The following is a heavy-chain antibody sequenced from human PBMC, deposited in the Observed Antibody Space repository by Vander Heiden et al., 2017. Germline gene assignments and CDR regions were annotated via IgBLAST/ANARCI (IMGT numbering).Heavy chain of an antibody. CDR2: IKKNGSGK. J-gene: IGHJ1*01. D-gene: IGHD6-19*01. CDR1: GFTFTNYS. CDR3: ARSNGWYAGGLQH. V-gene: IGHV3-7*01. Sequence: EVQLVASGGGLVHPGASLRLSCAAPGFTFTNYSMCWVRQAPGKGLEWVGDIKKNGSGKYYVDSVKGRFTISRDNAKNSLYLQMKSLGAEDTAVYYCARSNGWYAGGLQHWGQGTLVTVSS.